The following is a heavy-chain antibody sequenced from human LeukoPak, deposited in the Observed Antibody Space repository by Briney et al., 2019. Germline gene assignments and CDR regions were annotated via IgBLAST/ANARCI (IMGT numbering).Heavy chain of an antibody. D-gene: IGHD5-12*01. CDR2: ISAYNGNT. V-gene: IGHV1-18*04. J-gene: IGHJ5*02. CDR3: ARDRPGYSGYDDQGVDWFDP. CDR1: GYTFTSYG. Sequence: ASVKVSCKASGYTFTSYGISWVRQAPGQGLEWMGWISAYNGNTNYAQKFQGRVTITADKSTSTAYMELSSLRSEDTAVYYCARDRPGYSGYDDQGVDWFDPWGQGTLVTVSS.